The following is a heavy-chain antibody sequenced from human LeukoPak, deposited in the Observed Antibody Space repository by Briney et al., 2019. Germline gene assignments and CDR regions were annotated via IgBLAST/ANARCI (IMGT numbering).Heavy chain of an antibody. CDR1: GGSISSSNW. D-gene: IGHD2-15*01. CDR3: AILGYCSGGSCYIPL. CDR2: IYHSGST. Sequence: SETLSLTCAVSGGSISSSNWWSWVRQPPGKGLEWIGEIYHSGSTNYNPSLKSRVTMSVDKSKNQFSLKLSSVTAADTAVYYCAILGYCSGGSCYIPLWGQGTLVTVSS. V-gene: IGHV4-4*02. J-gene: IGHJ4*02.